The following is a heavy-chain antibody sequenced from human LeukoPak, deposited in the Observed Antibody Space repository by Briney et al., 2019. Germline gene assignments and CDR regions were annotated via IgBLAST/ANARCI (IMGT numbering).Heavy chain of an antibody. J-gene: IGHJ4*02. CDR2: INSDGSST. CDR3: ARALGYCSGGSCPYYLDY. Sequence: GGSLRLSCAASGFTFSSYEMNWVRQAPGKGLVWVSRINSDGSSTSYADSVKGRFTISRDNAKNTLYLQMNSLRAEDTAVYYCARALGYCSGGSCPYYLDYWGQGTLVTVSS. D-gene: IGHD2-15*01. V-gene: IGHV3-74*01. CDR1: GFTFSSYE.